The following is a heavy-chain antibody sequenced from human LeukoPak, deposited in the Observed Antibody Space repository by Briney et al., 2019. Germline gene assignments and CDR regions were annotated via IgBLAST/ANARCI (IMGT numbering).Heavy chain of an antibody. CDR2: ISYDGSNK. V-gene: IGHV3-30*18. J-gene: IGHJ4*02. CDR3: ANLRPTSIDY. CDR1: GFTFSSYG. Sequence: GGSLRLSCAASGFTFSSYGMHWVRQAPGKGLEWVAVISYDGSNKYYADSVKGRFTISRDNSKNTLYPQMNSLRAEDTAVYYCANLRPTSIDYWGQGTLVTVSS.